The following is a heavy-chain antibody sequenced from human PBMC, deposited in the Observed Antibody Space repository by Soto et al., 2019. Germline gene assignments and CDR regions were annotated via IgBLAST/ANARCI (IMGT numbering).Heavy chain of an antibody. CDR2: IDPTDSFT. D-gene: IGHD2-15*01. CDR1: GYKFTTFW. CDR3: ARQASGGSRDAFAV. Sequence: GESLKISCKASGYKFTTFWLNWVRQTPGKGLEWLGRIDPTDSFTNYSPPFEGHVTISVDRSISTAYLQWNSLQASDTAIYYCARQASGGSRDAFAVWGQRTTVTV. V-gene: IGHV5-10-1*01. J-gene: IGHJ3*01.